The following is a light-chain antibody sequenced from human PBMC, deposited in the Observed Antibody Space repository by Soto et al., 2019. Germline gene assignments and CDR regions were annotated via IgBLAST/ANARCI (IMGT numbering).Light chain of an antibody. CDR2: DAS. CDR1: HDISNY. Sequence: DIQMTQSPSSLSASVGDRVTITCQSSHDISNYLNWYQQKPGKAPKLLIYDASNLETGVPSRFSGSGSMTDFTFNIRSLQPEDIATYYCQQYDNLPPLFGQGTKLEIK. CDR3: QQYDNLPPL. V-gene: IGKV1-33*01. J-gene: IGKJ2*01.